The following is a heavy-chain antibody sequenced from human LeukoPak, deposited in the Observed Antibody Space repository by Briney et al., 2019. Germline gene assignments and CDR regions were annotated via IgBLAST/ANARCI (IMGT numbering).Heavy chain of an antibody. J-gene: IGHJ4*02. V-gene: IGHV1-46*01. CDR3: ARGGGEYQPLYYFDY. D-gene: IGHD2-2*01. Sequence: ASVKVSCKASGYTFTGYYMHWVRQAPGQGLEWMGIINPSGGSTSYAQKFQGRVTMTRDTSTSTVYMELSSLRSEDTAVYYSARGGGEYQPLYYFDYWGQGTLVTVSS. CDR2: INPSGGST. CDR1: GYTFTGYY.